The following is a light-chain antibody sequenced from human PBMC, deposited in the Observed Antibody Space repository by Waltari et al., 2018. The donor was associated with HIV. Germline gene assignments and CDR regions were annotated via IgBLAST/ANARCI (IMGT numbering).Light chain of an antibody. Sequence: QSALTQPASVSGSPGQSITLSCTGTRSDVGGYNYVSWYQQHPGKAPKLMIYDVSNRPSGVSNRFSGSKSGNTASLTISGLQAEDEADYYCSSYTSSSTYVVFGGGTKLTVL. CDR3: SSYTSSSTYVV. V-gene: IGLV2-14*03. CDR2: DVS. CDR1: RSDVGGYNY. J-gene: IGLJ2*01.